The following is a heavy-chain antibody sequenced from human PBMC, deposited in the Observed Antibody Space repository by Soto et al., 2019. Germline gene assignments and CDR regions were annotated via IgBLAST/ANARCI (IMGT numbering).Heavy chain of an antibody. CDR2: IIPIFGTA. CDR1: GGTFSSYA. Sequence: SVKVSCKASGGTFSSYAISWVRQAPGQGLEWMGGIIPIFGTANYAQKFQGRVTITADESTSTAYMELSSLRSEDTAVYYCARWEGGSYLAYGMDVWGQGTTVTVSS. D-gene: IGHD1-26*01. J-gene: IGHJ6*02. CDR3: ARWEGGSYLAYGMDV. V-gene: IGHV1-69*13.